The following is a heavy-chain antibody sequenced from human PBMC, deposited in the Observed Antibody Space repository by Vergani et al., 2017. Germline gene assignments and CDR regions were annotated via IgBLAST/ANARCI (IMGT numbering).Heavy chain of an antibody. J-gene: IGHJ6*02. D-gene: IGHD4-17*01. CDR3: ATPQTVTTGGMEV. V-gene: IGHV1-69-2*01. CDR1: EYTFTDHK. Sequence: EVRWVQPGPEGKKPGATMKIPCKVLEYTFTDHKRHWWKQALGKGLEWMGLVDPEDGETIYAGKFKGRVTIAADTSTDTAHLELSSLRSEDTAVYYCATPQTVTTGGMEVWGQGTTVIVSS. CDR2: VDPEDGET.